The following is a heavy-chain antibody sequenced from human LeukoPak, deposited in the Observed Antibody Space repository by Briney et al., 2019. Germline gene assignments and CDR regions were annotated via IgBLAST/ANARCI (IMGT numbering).Heavy chain of an antibody. Sequence: PSETMSLTCTVSSGSITDYYWSWIRLPPGKGLEWIGYIYYSGSTNFNPSLKSRVTITVDTSKNQSSLKLRSVTAADTAVYYCARGGNTYGRFDYWGQGTLVTVSS. J-gene: IGHJ4*02. CDR3: ARGGNTYGRFDY. V-gene: IGHV4-59*01. D-gene: IGHD5-18*01. CDR2: IYYSGST. CDR1: SGSITDYY.